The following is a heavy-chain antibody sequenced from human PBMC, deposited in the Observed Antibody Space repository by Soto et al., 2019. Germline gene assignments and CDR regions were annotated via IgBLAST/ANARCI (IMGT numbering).Heavy chain of an antibody. CDR2: ITNSDYT. D-gene: IGHD2-8*01. J-gene: IGHJ4*02. Sequence: PGGSLRLSCAASGFTFNIFNMNWVRQAPGKGLEWVSSITNSDYTSYADSVKGRFTISRDNAKKSLYLQMNSLRAEDTAVYYCTLYDALFFDFWGQGALVTSPQ. V-gene: IGHV3-21*01. CDR3: TLYDALFFDF. CDR1: GFTFNIFN.